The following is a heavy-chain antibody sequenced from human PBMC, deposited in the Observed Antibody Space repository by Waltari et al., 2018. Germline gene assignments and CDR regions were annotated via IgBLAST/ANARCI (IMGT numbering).Heavy chain of an antibody. CDR1: GFTFTSFD. CDR2: ISYSSRTT. D-gene: IGHD2-2*01. V-gene: IGHV3-48*04. J-gene: IGHJ5*02. Sequence: EAQLVESGGGLVQPGGSLRLSCVASGFTFTSFDMAWVRQAPGKGLEWISHISYSSRTTYDADSVKGRFTISRDNARNSLYLQMNSLKAEDTAVYYCVREGYAYASGQGWFDPWGQGTLVTVSS. CDR3: VREGYAYASGQGWFDP.